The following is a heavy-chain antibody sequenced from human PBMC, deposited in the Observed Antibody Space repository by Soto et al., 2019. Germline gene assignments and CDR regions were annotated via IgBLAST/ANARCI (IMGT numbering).Heavy chain of an antibody. J-gene: IGHJ4*02. V-gene: IGHV3-7*01. D-gene: IGHD2-2*01. Sequence: GGSLRLSCAASGFTFSGYWMSWVRQAPGKGLEWVANIKQDGSEKYYVDSVKGRFTISRDNAKNSLYLLMNSLRAEDTAVYYYANNILYCSSTDCFVFDFWGQGTLVTVSS. CDR3: ANNILYCSSTDCFVFDF. CDR1: GFTFSGYW. CDR2: IKQDGSEK.